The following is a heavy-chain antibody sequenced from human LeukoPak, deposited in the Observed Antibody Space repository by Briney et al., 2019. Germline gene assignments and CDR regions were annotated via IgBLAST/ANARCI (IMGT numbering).Heavy chain of an antibody. V-gene: IGHV4-4*02. CDR3: ARKGPATIADY. CDR1: GGFISSGNW. J-gene: IGHJ4*02. CDR2: IHHSVGT. Sequence: SETLSLTCAVSGGFISSGNWWGWFRQPPGKGLEWIGEIHHSVGTNYNPSLKSRVAISMDKSKNQFFLDVTSVTAADTAMYYCARKGPATIADYWGRGTLVTVSS. D-gene: IGHD4-11*01.